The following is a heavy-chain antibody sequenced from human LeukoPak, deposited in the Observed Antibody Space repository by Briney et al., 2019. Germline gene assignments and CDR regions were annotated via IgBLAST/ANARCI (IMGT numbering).Heavy chain of an antibody. CDR1: GGSISSSSYY. Sequence: PSETLSLTCTVSGGSISSSSYYWGWIRQPPGKGLEWIGSIYYSGSTYYKPSLKSRVTISVDTSKSQFSLKLSSVTAADTAVYYCARPKTFYGSGSLYFDYWGQGTLVTVSS. J-gene: IGHJ4*02. CDR2: IYYSGST. CDR3: ARPKTFYGSGSLYFDY. D-gene: IGHD3-10*01. V-gene: IGHV4-39*01.